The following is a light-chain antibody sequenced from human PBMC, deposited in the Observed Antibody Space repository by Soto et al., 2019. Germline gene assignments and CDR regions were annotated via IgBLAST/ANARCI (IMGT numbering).Light chain of an antibody. CDR3: QEYNNWPPT. J-gene: IGKJ1*01. CDR2: DAS. V-gene: IGKV3-15*01. Sequence: EIVMTQSPATLSMSPGEKVTLSCGASQRISGNLGWYQKKPGQAPRLLLYDASTRATGIPARFSGSGSGTEFTLTISSLQSEDFALYYCQEYNNWPPTFGQGTKVEIK. CDR1: QRISGN.